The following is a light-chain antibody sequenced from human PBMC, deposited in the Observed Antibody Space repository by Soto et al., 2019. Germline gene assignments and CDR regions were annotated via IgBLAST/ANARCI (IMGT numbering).Light chain of an antibody. V-gene: IGKV3-20*01. CDR1: QSVSSSY. CDR3: QQYGSSPYT. CDR2: GAS. Sequence: EIVLTQSPGTLSLSPGERATLSCRASQSVSSSYLAWYQQKPGQAPRLLIYGASSRATGIPDRFSGSGSGTDFTRTISRVEPEDFAVYYCQQYGSSPYTFGQGTKLEIK. J-gene: IGKJ2*01.